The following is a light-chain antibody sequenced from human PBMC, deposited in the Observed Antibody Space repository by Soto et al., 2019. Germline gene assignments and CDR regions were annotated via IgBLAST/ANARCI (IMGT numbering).Light chain of an antibody. CDR3: QQADTFPIT. CDR1: QGISRS. Sequence: DIQMTQSPSSVSASLLDRVTISCQASQGISRSLAWYQQKPGKAPKLLIYAASSLQSGVPSRFSGSGFGTDFTLTISSLQPEDSAIYYCQQADTFPITFGQGTRLEIK. J-gene: IGKJ5*01. CDR2: AAS. V-gene: IGKV1D-12*01.